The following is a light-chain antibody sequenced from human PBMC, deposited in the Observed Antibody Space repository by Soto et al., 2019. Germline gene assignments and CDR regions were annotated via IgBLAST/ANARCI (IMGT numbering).Light chain of an antibody. CDR2: DTS. CDR1: PSVGRY. J-gene: IGKJ4*01. CDR3: QQRANCPLT. V-gene: IGKV3-11*01. Sequence: EIVLTQSPATLSLSPGERATLSCRASPSVGRYLIWYQQKPGQAPRLLIYDTSDRAPGIPARFSGSGSGTDFTLTITSLEPEDFAVYYCQQRANCPLTFGGGTKVEIK.